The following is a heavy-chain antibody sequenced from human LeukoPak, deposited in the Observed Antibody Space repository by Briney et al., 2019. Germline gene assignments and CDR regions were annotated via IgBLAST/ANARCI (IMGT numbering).Heavy chain of an antibody. D-gene: IGHD3-10*01. V-gene: IGHV3-23*01. Sequence: PGGSLRLSCAVSGSTFSSYAMSWVRQAPGKGLEWVSAISGSSGSTYFADSVKGRFTISRDNSKNTVYLQMSSLRAEDTAVYYCAKSVIWFGELSHFDYWGQGTLVTVSS. J-gene: IGHJ4*02. CDR3: AKSVIWFGELSHFDY. CDR1: GSTFSSYA. CDR2: ISGSSGST.